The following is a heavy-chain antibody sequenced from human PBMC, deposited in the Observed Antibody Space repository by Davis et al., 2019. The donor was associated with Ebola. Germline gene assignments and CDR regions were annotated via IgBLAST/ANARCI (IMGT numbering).Heavy chain of an antibody. CDR1: GGSISSSSYY. Sequence: MPSETLSLTCTVSGGSISSSSYYWGWIRQPPGKGLEWIGSMYYSGTTYYNPSLKSRVTISVDTSKNQFSLKLSSVTAADTAVYYCARLWPEGSRPKRPEPGYYGMDVWGQGTTVTVSS. J-gene: IGHJ6*02. D-gene: IGHD1-14*01. CDR3: ARLWPEGSRPKRPEPGYYGMDV. V-gene: IGHV4-39*01. CDR2: MYYSGTT.